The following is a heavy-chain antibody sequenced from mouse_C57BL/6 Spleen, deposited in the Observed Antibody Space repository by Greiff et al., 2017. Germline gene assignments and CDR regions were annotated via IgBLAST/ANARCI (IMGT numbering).Heavy chain of an antibody. J-gene: IGHJ2*01. V-gene: IGHV14-2*01. Sequence: DVKLQESGAELVKPGASVKLSCTASGFNIKDYYMHWVKQRTEQGLEWIGRIDPEDGETKYAPKFQGKATITADTSSNTAYLQLSSLTSEDTAVYYCAREEGYDYDGNYFDYWGQGTTLTVSS. CDR2: IDPEDGET. CDR1: GFNIKDYY. CDR3: AREEGYDYDGNYFDY. D-gene: IGHD2-4*01.